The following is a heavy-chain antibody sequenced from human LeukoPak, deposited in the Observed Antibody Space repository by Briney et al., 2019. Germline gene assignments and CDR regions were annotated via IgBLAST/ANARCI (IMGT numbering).Heavy chain of an antibody. CDR3: GLDYYSYNGMDI. CDR2: ISSSSSNI. J-gene: IGHJ6*02. V-gene: IGHV3-21*01. CDR1: GFTFSSYT. Sequence: GGSLRLSCAASGFTFSSYTMNWVRQAPGKGLEWVSSISSSSSNIYYADSVKGRFTISRDNAKNSLSLQMSSLRAEDTAVYYCGLDYYSYNGMDIWGQGTTVTVSS.